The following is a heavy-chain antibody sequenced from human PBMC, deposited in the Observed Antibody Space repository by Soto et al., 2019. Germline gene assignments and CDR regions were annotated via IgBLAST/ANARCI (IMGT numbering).Heavy chain of an antibody. Sequence: EVQLLESGGGLVQPGGYLRLSCAASGFTFSDYGMSWVRQAPGKGLEWVSTISGGGDFTYYAQPVKGRFPISRDNSKNTLYLQMTSLRADDTAVYYCARDRISIHNPWGQGTLVTVSS. CDR3: ARDRISIHNP. CDR2: ISGGGDFT. J-gene: IGHJ5*02. D-gene: IGHD3-9*01. CDR1: GFTFSDYG. V-gene: IGHV3-23*01.